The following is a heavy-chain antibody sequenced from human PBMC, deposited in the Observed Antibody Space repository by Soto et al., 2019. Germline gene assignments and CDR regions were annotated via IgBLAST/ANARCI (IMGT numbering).Heavy chain of an antibody. CDR1: GGSISSSSYY. V-gene: IGHV4-39*01. Sequence: SETLSLTCTVSGGSISSSSYYWGWIRQPPGKGLEWIGSIYYSGSTYYNPSLKSRVTISVDTSKNQFSLKLSSVTAADTAVYYCASYYYGSGSYYYYGMDVWGQGTTVTVSS. CDR3: ASYYYGSGSYYYYGMDV. D-gene: IGHD3-10*01. J-gene: IGHJ6*02. CDR2: IYYSGST.